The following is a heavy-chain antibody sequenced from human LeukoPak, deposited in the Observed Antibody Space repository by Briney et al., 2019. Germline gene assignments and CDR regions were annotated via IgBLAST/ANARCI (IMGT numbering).Heavy chain of an antibody. CDR3: AKDRDIVVVGGMDV. D-gene: IGHD2-2*01. CDR1: GFTFSSYA. V-gene: IGHV3-30*18. J-gene: IGHJ6*02. Sequence: QTGGSLRLSCAASGFTFSSYAMSWVRQAPGKGLEWVAVISYDGSNKYYADSVKGRFTISRDNSKNTLYLQMNSLRAEDTAVYYCAKDRDIVVVGGMDVWGQGTTVTVSS. CDR2: ISYDGSNK.